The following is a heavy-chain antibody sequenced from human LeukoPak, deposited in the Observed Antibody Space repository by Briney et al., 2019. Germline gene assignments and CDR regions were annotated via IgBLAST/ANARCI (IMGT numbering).Heavy chain of an antibody. CDR3: ARGGSVLRFLEWLLSFDY. D-gene: IGHD3-3*01. CDR2: IYSSGRT. V-gene: IGHV4-4*07. Sequence: SETLSLTCSVSGASISAYHWSWIRQPAGKGLEWIGRIYSSGRTNYIPSLKSRLTMSVDTSTNQFSLKLSSVTAADTAVYYCARGGSVLRFLEWLLSFDYWGQGTLVTVSS. J-gene: IGHJ4*02. CDR1: GASISAYH.